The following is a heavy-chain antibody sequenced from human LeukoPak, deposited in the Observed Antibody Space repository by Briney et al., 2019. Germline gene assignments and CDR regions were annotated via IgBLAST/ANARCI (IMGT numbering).Heavy chain of an antibody. Sequence: GGSLRLSCAVSGFTFSSYAMSWVRQAPGKGLEWVSAISGSGDSTYYADSVKGRFTISRDNSKNSLYLQMNSLRAEDTAVYYCARGPQYCSGGSCSREGPERFDYWGQGTLVTVSS. V-gene: IGHV3-23*01. J-gene: IGHJ4*02. CDR1: GFTFSSYA. CDR2: ISGSGDST. D-gene: IGHD2-15*01. CDR3: ARGPQYCSGGSCSREGPERFDY.